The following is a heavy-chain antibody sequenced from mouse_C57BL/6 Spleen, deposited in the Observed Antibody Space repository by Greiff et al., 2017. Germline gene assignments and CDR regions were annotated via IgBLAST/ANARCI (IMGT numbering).Heavy chain of an antibody. Sequence: EVMLVESGGGLVQPGGSMKLSCAASGFTFSDAWMDWVRQSPEKGLEWVAEIRNKANNHATYSAESVKGRFTISRDASKSSVYLQMNSLSAEDTGNYYCTRPLYDYDDYYAMDYWGQGTSVTVSS. CDR3: TRPLYDYDDYYAMDY. CDR1: GFTFSDAW. CDR2: IRNKANNHAT. D-gene: IGHD2-4*01. J-gene: IGHJ4*01. V-gene: IGHV6-6*01.